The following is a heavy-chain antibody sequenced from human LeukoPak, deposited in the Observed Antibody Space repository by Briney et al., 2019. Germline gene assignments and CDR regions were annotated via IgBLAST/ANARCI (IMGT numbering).Heavy chain of an antibody. J-gene: IGHJ4*02. CDR3: ATYYCSSTSCYEDY. CDR2: ISTDGSTT. CDR1: GLTFSSYW. V-gene: IGHV3-74*01. D-gene: IGHD2-2*01. Sequence: PGGSLRLSWAPSGLTFSSYWMHWVRQAQGKGMVWVSRISTDGSTTSYADSVKGRCTICRDHAKNTLYLQMNSLRGEDTAVYYCATYYCSSTSCYEDYWGQGTLVSVSS.